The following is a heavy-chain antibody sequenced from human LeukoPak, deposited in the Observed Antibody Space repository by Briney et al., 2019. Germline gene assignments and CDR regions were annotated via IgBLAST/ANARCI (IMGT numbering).Heavy chain of an antibody. V-gene: IGHV4-59*01. CDR2: IYYSGST. CDR3: ARDFSDSIVGATGFDY. Sequence: SETLSLTCAVYGGSFSGYYWSWIRQPPGKGLEWIGYIYYSGSTNYNPSLKSRVTISVDTSKNQFSLKLSSVTAADTAVYYCARDFSDSIVGATGFDYWGQGTLVTVSS. CDR1: GGSFSGYY. J-gene: IGHJ4*02. D-gene: IGHD1-26*01.